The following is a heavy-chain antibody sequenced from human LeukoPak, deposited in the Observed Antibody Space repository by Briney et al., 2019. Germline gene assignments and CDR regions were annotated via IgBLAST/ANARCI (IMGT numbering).Heavy chain of an antibody. CDR2: ISGSGSTI. CDR3: AGEGLRFGGPDY. J-gene: IGHJ4*02. V-gene: IGHV3-48*03. D-gene: IGHD5-12*01. Sequence: TGGSLRLSCAASGFTFSSDEMNWVRQAPGKGLEWVSYISGSGSTIYYADSVKGRFTISRDNAKNPLYLQMNSLRAEDTAVYYCAGEGLRFGGPDYWGQGTLVTVSS. CDR1: GFTFSSDE.